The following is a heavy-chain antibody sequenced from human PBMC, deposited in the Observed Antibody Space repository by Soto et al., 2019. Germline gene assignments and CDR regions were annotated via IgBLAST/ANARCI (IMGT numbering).Heavy chain of an antibody. V-gene: IGHV1-69*13. Sequence: ASVKVSCKASGSTFSSYAISWVRQAPRQGLEWMGGIIPIFGTPNYTQKLQGRVTITPDESTSTAYMELSSLSSEDGAVYYGAREGFCGGECLRDDYGMDVWGQGTTVTVSS. CDR1: GSTFSSYA. CDR2: IIPIFGTP. D-gene: IGHD2-21*01. J-gene: IGHJ6*02. CDR3: AREGFCGGECLRDDYGMDV.